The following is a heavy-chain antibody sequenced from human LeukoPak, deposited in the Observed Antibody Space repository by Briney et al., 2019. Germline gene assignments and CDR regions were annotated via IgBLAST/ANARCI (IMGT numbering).Heavy chain of an antibody. D-gene: IGHD6-6*01. CDR2: INPNSGGT. V-gene: IGHV1-2*02. Sequence: ASVKVSCKASGYTFTGYYMHWVRQAPGQGLEWMGWINPNSGGTNYAQKFQGRVTMTRDTSISTACMELSRLRSDDTAVYYCARSGRSSSNNYYYYMDVWGKGTTVTVSS. CDR3: ARSGRSSSNNYYYYMDV. CDR1: GYTFTGYY. J-gene: IGHJ6*03.